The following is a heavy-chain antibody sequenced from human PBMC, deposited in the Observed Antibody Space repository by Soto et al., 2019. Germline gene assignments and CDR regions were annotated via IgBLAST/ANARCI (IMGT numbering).Heavy chain of an antibody. V-gene: IGHV4-34*01. CDR2: INHGGST. D-gene: IGHD5-12*01. Sequence: LSLTCAVYGGSFSGYYWSWIRQPPGKGLDWIGEINHGGSTNYNPSLKSRVTISIDTSKNQFSLKLSSVTAADTAVYYCASGGQTIIPKDWGQGTLVTVSS. J-gene: IGHJ4*02. CDR3: ASGGQTIIPKD. CDR1: GGSFSGYY.